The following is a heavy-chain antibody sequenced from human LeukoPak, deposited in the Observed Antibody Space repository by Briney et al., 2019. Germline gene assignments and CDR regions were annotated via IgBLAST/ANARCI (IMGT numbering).Heavy chain of an antibody. J-gene: IGHJ4*02. Sequence: ASVKVSCKASGYTFTGYYMHWVRQAPGQGLEWMGWINPNSGGTNYAQKFQGRVTMTRDTSISTAYMELSRLRSDDTAVYYCATDQGGDSEFDYWGQGTLVTVSS. CDR1: GYTFTGYY. CDR2: INPNSGGT. D-gene: IGHD2-21*02. V-gene: IGHV1-2*02. CDR3: ATDQGGDSEFDY.